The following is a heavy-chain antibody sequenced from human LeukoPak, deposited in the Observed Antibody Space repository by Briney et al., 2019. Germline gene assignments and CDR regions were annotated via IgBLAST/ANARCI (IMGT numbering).Heavy chain of an antibody. V-gene: IGHV1-18*01. CDR1: GYSFTSYG. CDR2: ITAYNDKT. J-gene: IGHJ4*02. CDR3: AKSGYCSSTSCYGEFDY. Sequence: GASVKVSCKTSGYSFTSYGITWVRQAPGQGLEWLGWITAYNDKTDHAQKFQDRVTMTTDTSTTTAYLELRSLRSDDTALYYCAKSGYCSSTSCYGEFDYWAREPWSPSPQ. D-gene: IGHD2-2*01.